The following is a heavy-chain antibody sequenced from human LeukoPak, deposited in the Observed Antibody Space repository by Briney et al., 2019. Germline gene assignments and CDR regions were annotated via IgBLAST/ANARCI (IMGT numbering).Heavy chain of an antibody. CDR1: GGSISSSSYY. J-gene: IGHJ3*02. CDR2: IYYSGST. Sequence: PSETLSLTCTVSGGSISSSSYYWGWIRQPPGKGLEWIGSIYYSGSTYYNPSLKSRVTISVDTSKNQFSLKLSSVTAADTAVYYCARDSYLGGNPRQDAFDIWGQGTMVTVSS. D-gene: IGHD4-23*01. CDR3: ARDSYLGGNPRQDAFDI. V-gene: IGHV4-39*07.